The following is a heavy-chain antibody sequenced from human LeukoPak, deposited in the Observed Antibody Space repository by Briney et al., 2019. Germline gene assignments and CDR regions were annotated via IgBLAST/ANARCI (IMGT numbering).Heavy chain of an antibody. J-gene: IGHJ4*02. CDR1: GGSISSSNDY. Sequence: PSETLSLTCNVSGGSISSSNDYWAWIRQPPGKGLEWIGSLSYRWGTYYSPSLKSRVAISGDTAKNQLSLRLRSVTAADTAIYYCAREMMPPGTNGITYYFDYWGQGTLVTVSS. CDR2: LSYRWGT. D-gene: IGHD2-8*01. V-gene: IGHV4-39*02. CDR3: AREMMPPGTNGITYYFDY.